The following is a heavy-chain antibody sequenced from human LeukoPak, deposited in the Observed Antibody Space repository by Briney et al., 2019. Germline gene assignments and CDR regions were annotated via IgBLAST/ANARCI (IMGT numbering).Heavy chain of an antibody. J-gene: IGHJ4*02. V-gene: IGHV4-61*02. CDR2: IYTSGST. Sequence: PSETLSLTCTVSGGSISSGSYYWSWIRQPAGKGLEWIGRIYTSGSTNYNPSLKSRVTISVDTSKNQFSLKLSSVPAADTAVYYCARESQSSSWYSYWGQGTLVTVSS. D-gene: IGHD6-13*01. CDR3: ARESQSSSWYSY. CDR1: GGSISSGSYY.